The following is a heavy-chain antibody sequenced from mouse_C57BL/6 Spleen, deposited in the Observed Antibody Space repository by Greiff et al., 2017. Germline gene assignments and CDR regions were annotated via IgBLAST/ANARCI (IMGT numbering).Heavy chain of an antibody. CDR3: ARSSHWYFDV. CDR2: IYPGSGNT. J-gene: IGHJ1*03. V-gene: IGHV1-76*01. Sequence: QVQLQQSGAELVRPGASVKLSCTASGYTFTDYYINWVKQRPGQGLEWIARIYPGSGNTYYNEKFKGKATLTAEKSSSTAYMQLSSLTSEDSAVYFCARSSHWYFDVWGTGTTVTVSS. D-gene: IGHD1-1*01. CDR1: GYTFTDYY.